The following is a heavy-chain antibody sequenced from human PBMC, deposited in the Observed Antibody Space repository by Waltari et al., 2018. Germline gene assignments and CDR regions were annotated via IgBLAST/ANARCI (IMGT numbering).Heavy chain of an antibody. CDR1: GGSIRAYY. CDR2: IYSDGST. CDR3: ARMIEYRNSWDVFDV. J-gene: IGHJ3*01. Sequence: QVQLQESGPGLVKPSETLSLTCTVSGGSIRAYYWNWIRQTPGKGLEWIGNIYSDGSTDYNPSLQSRITISIDTSKKEFSLKLSSVTAADTATYYCARMIEYRNSWDVFDVWGQGTMVTVSS. D-gene: IGHD6-6*01. V-gene: IGHV4-4*09.